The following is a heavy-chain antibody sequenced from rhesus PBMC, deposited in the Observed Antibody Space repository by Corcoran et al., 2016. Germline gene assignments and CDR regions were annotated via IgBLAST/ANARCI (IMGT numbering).Heavy chain of an antibody. Sequence: QVQLQESGPGVVKPSETLSLTCAVAGCSISGYYLWSCIRQPPGKGREWIWYIYGGRESTSYNPSLKNRVTISEYTSKNQFSLKLSSVTAADTAVYYCARVVSDFDYWVQGVLVTVSS. J-gene: IGHJ4*01. CDR1: GCSISGYYL. V-gene: IGHV4S7*01. D-gene: IGHD2-15*01. CDR2: IYGGREST. CDR3: ARVVSDFDY.